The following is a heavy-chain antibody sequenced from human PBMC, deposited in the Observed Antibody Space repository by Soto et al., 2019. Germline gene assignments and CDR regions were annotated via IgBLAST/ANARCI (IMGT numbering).Heavy chain of an antibody. V-gene: IGHV3-11*01. CDR2: ISSSGSTI. CDR3: ARREAPMIRRGAFDI. CDR1: GFTFSDYY. Sequence: GGSLRLSCAASGFTFSDYYMSWIRQAPGKGLEWVSYISSSGSTIYYADSVKGRFTISRDNAKNSLYLQMNSLRAEDTAVYYCARREAPMIRRGAFDIWGQGTMVTVSS. J-gene: IGHJ3*02. D-gene: IGHD3-16*01.